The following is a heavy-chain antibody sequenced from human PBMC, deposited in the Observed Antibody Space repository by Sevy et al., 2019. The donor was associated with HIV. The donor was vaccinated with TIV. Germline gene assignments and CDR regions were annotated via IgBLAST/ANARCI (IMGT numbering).Heavy chain of an antibody. Sequence: SETLSLTCAVSGVSVTSYTYYWSWIRQPPGKGLEWIGYVYHTGSTNDSPSFKSRVTISIDTSKNQFSLRLFSVAAADTAMYYCAREPYFFDKSGYFWDYWGQGILVTVSS. CDR1: GVSVTSYTYY. V-gene: IGHV4-61*01. D-gene: IGHD3-22*01. CDR3: AREPYFFDKSGYFWDY. CDR2: VYHTGST. J-gene: IGHJ4*02.